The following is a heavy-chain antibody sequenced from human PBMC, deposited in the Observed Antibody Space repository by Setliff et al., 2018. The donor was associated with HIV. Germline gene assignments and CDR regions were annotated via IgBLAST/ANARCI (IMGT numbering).Heavy chain of an antibody. CDR1: GGSVGSGSYY. CDR2: IYYSGST. D-gene: IGHD6-13*01. J-gene: IGHJ5*02. V-gene: IGHV4-61*01. Sequence: SETLSLTCSVSGGSVGSGSYYWSWIRQSPGKGLEWLGYIYYSGSTTYNPSLRSRVTISIDTSKNQFSLNLRSVTAADTAVYYCAREIIAAAGQDWFDPWGQGTLVTVSS. CDR3: AREIIAAAGQDWFDP.